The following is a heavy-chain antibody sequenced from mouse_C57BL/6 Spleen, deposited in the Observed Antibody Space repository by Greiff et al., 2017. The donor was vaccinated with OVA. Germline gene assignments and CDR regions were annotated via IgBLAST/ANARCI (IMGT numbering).Heavy chain of an antibody. CDR2: ISYDGSN. Sequence: DVHLVESGPGLVKPSQSLSLTCSVTGYSITSGYYWNWIRQFPGNKLEWMGYISYDGSNNYNPSLKNRISITRDTSKNQFFLKLNSVTTEDTATYYCAREDGSSYGYFDVWGTGTTVTVSS. V-gene: IGHV3-6*01. CDR3: AREDGSSYGYFDV. J-gene: IGHJ1*03. D-gene: IGHD1-1*01. CDR1: GYSITSGYY.